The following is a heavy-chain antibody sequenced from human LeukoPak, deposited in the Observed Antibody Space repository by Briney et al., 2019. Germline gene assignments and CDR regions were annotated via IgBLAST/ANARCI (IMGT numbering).Heavy chain of an antibody. Sequence: GGSLRLSCAASGFSFSSYAMNWVRQAPGKGLEWVSVICGSSSSTYYVDSVKGRFTISRDNSKNTLYLQMNSLGAEDTAIYYCAKGSGGSCHSATDYWGQGTLVTVSS. CDR1: GFSFSSYA. V-gene: IGHV3-23*01. CDR3: AKGSGGSCHSATDY. J-gene: IGHJ4*02. CDR2: ICGSSSST. D-gene: IGHD2-15*01.